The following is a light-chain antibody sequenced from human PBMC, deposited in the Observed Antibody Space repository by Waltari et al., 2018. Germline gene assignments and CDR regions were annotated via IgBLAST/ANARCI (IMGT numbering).Light chain of an antibody. CDR3: HQYYTTPWT. Sequence: DIVMTQSPDSLAVSLGERATINCKSSQRVLFSSDNKNYLAWYQQKPGQSPKLLIHWASTRESGVPYRFSGSGSGTDFTLTISSLQAEDVAVYYCHQYYTTPWTFGQGTKVEIK. J-gene: IGKJ1*01. CDR1: QRVLFSSDNKNY. CDR2: WAS. V-gene: IGKV4-1*01.